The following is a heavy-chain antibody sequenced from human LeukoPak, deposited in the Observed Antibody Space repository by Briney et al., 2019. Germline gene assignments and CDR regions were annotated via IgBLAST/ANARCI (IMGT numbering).Heavy chain of an antibody. J-gene: IGHJ4*02. CDR1: GFTFSSYA. CDR3: AKECKRRFGITAAGLKALDY. Sequence: GGSLRLSCAASGFTFSSYAMSWVRQAPGKGLEWVSAISGSGGSTYYADSVKGRFTISRDNSKNTLYLQMNSLRAEDTAVYYCAKECKRRFGITAAGLKALDYWGQGTLVTVSS. V-gene: IGHV3-23*01. D-gene: IGHD6-13*01. CDR2: ISGSGGST.